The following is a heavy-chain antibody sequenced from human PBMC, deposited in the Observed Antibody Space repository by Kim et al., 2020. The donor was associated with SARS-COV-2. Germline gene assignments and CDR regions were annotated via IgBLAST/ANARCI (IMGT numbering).Heavy chain of an antibody. D-gene: IGHD3-10*01. Sequence: GGSLRLSCAASGFSFVSYWMSWVRQAPGKGLEWVANIKQDGSETYYVDSVKGRFTISRDNAQKSLFLQMHSLRADDTAVYYCARDSGYASGTYGSDFWGQGTLVSVYS. CDR1: GFSFVSYW. V-gene: IGHV3-7*01. CDR2: IKQDGSET. J-gene: IGHJ4*02. CDR3: ARDSGYASGTYGSDF.